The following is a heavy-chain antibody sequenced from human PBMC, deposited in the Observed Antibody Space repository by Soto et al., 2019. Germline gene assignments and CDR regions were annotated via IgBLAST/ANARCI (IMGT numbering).Heavy chain of an antibody. D-gene: IGHD2-15*01. Sequence: EVQLLESGGGLVQPGGSLRLSCAASGFTFSSYAMSWVRQAPGKGLEWVSAISGSGGSTYYADSVKGRFTISRDNSKNTLYLQMNSLRAEDTAVYYCAKDHKVGSRVFYYYSMDVWGQGTTVTVSS. CDR2: ISGSGGST. V-gene: IGHV3-23*01. CDR1: GFTFSSYA. CDR3: AKDHKVGSRVFYYYSMDV. J-gene: IGHJ6*02.